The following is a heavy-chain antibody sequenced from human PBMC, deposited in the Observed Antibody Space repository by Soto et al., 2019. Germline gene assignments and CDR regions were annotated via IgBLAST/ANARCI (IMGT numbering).Heavy chain of an antibody. CDR1: GFTFSNYD. J-gene: IGHJ4*02. CDR3: VRATAGFDY. Sequence: EVQLVESGGTLVQPGGSLRLSCATSGFTFSNYDMHWVRQATGKGLEWVSSIGTAGDTYYAVSVKGRFTISRENAKNSLFLQMNSLRAGDTAMYYCVRATAGFDYWGQGTLVTVSS. V-gene: IGHV3-13*04. CDR2: IGTAGDT.